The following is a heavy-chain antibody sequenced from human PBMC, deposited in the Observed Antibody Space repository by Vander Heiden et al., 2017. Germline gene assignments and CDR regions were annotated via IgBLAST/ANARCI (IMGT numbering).Heavy chain of an antibody. V-gene: IGHV3-7*01. Sequence: EVQLVESGGGLVQPGGSLRLSCAASGFTCSKYWMSWVRQAPGKGLEWVANIKQDGSEKYYVDSVKGRFTISRDNAKNSLYLQMNNLRAEDTAVFYCARGSYYDSGSKGFFDYWGQGTLVTVSS. CDR2: IKQDGSEK. D-gene: IGHD3-10*01. CDR1: GFTCSKYW. J-gene: IGHJ4*02. CDR3: ARGSYYDSGSKGFFDY.